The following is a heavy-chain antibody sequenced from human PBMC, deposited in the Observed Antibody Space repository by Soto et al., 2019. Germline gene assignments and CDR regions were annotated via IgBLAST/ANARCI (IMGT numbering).Heavy chain of an antibody. CDR3: ASRQGEWELRPNDAFDI. V-gene: IGHV5-51*01. D-gene: IGHD1-26*01. J-gene: IGHJ3*02. CDR2: IYPGDSDT. Sequence: ESLKISCKGSGYSFTSYWIGWVRQMPGKGLEWMGIIYPGDSDTRYSPSFQGQVTISAAKSISTAYLQWSSLKASDTAMYYCASRQGEWELRPNDAFDIWGQGTMVTVSS. CDR1: GYSFTSYW.